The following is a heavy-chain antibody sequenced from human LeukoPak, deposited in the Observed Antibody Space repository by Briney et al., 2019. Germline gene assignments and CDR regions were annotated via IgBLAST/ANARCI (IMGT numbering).Heavy chain of an antibody. V-gene: IGHV3-23*01. CDR2: ISGSGGST. Sequence: PGGSLRLSCAASGFTFSSYAMSWVRQAPGKELEWVSAISGSGGSTYYADSVKGRFTISRDNSKNTLYLQMNSLRAEDTAVYYCAKPGIMITFGGLGFDYWGQGTLVTVSS. J-gene: IGHJ4*02. CDR1: GFTFSSYA. CDR3: AKPGIMITFGGLGFDY. D-gene: IGHD3-16*01.